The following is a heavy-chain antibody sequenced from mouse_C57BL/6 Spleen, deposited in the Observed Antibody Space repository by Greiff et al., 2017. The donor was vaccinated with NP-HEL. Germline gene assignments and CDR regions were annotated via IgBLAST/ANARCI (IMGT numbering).Heavy chain of an antibody. CDR3: ARFGGSSYGFAY. CDR2: IHPNSGST. J-gene: IGHJ3*01. CDR1: GYTFTSYW. V-gene: IGHV1-64*01. Sequence: QVQLQQPGAELVKPGASVKLSCKASGYTFTSYWMHWVKQRPGQGLEWIGMIHPNSGSTNYNEKFKSKATLTVDKSSSTAYMQLSSLTSEDSAVYYCARFGGSSYGFAYWGQGTLVTVSA. D-gene: IGHD1-1*01.